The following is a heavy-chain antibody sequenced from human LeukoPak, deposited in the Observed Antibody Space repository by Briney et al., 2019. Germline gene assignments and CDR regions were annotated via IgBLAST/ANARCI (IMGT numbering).Heavy chain of an antibody. V-gene: IGHV5-51*01. CDR2: IYPGDSDT. CDR3: ARRSNFRISDY. CDR1: GYSFTSYW. D-gene: IGHD3-10*01. Sequence: GEALKISCKWSGYSFTSYWIGWVRQMPGKGLEWMGIIYPGDSDTRYSPSLQGQVAISADKSISTAYLKWSSLKASDTAMYYCARRSNFRISDYWGQGTLVTVSS. J-gene: IGHJ4*02.